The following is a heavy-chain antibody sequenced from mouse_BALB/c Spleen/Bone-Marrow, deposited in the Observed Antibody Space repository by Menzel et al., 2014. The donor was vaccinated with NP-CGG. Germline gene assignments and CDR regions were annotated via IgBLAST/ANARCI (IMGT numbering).Heavy chain of an antibody. D-gene: IGHD3-1*01. CDR2: INTHSGVP. CDR3: ARTGSSGYYSMDY. CDR1: GYTFTTAG. J-gene: IGHJ4*01. V-gene: IGHV9-4*02. Sequence: VQVVESGPELKKPGETVRISCKASGYTFTTAGMQWVQKMPGKGLKLIGWINTHSGVPKYAEEFKGRFAFSLETSASTAYLQISNLKNEDTATYFCARTGSSGYYSMDYWGQGTSVTVSS.